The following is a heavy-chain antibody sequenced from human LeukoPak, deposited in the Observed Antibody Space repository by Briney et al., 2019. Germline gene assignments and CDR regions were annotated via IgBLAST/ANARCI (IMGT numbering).Heavy chain of an antibody. Sequence: SETLSLTCTVSGGSISSGGNYWSWIRQHPGKGLEWIRYIYYSGSTYYNPSLKSRVTISEDTSKNHFSLKLSSVTAADTGVYYCARVPCITIFGVVIMGAFDIWGQGTMVTVSS. V-gene: IGHV4-31*03. D-gene: IGHD3-3*01. CDR1: GGSISSGGNY. CDR2: IYYSGST. CDR3: ARVPCITIFGVVIMGAFDI. J-gene: IGHJ3*02.